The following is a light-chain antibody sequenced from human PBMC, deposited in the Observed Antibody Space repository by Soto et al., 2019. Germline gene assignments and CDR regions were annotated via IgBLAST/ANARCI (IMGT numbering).Light chain of an antibody. CDR3: QQYISYPYT. CDR2: DAS. J-gene: IGKJ2*01. CDR1: QTTNTW. V-gene: IGKV1-5*01. Sequence: DIQMTQFPSTLSASVGDRVTITCRASQTTNTWLVWYQQKPGTAPKLLIYDASILEGGVPSRFSASGSGNEFTLTISCLQPGDLATYYCQQYISYPYTFGQGTKVEIK.